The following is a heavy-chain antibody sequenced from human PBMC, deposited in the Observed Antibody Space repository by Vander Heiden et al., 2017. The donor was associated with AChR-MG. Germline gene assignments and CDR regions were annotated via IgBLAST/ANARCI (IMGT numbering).Heavy chain of an antibody. CDR1: GFTFSSYG. CDR3: AKGLYYFDY. V-gene: IGHV3-30*02. J-gene: IGHJ4*02. CDR2: IRYDGSNK. Sequence: QVQLVESGGGVVQPGGSLRLSCAASGFTFSSYGMHWVRQAPGKGLEWVAFIRYDGSNKYYADSVKGRFTISRDNSKNTLYLQMNSLRAEDTAVYYCAKGLYYFDYWGQGTLVTVSS.